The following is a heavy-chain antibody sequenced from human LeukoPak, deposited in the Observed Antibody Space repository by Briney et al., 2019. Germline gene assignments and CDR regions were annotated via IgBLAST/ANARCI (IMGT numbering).Heavy chain of an antibody. CDR2: INPNNGGT. D-gene: IGHD1-26*01. J-gene: IGHJ4*02. V-gene: IGHV1-2*02. CDR3: VREGMGSGSYYADY. CDR1: GYTFSGYY. Sequence: VSVKVSCKASGYTFSGYYMHWVRQAPGQGLQWMGWINPNNGGTYYAQKFQGRVTMTRDTSISTVYMELSRLRSDDTAVYYCVREGMGSGSYYADYWGQGTLVTVSS.